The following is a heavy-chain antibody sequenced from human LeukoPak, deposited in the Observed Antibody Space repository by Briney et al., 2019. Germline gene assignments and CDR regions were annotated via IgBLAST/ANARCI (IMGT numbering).Heavy chain of an antibody. CDR2: IAWDDDK. CDR3: ARIRRTGYSGYDYYYYYGMDV. D-gene: IGHD5-12*01. CDR1: GFSLSTSGMC. V-gene: IGHV2-70*01. Sequence: SGPALVKPTQTLTLTCNFSGFSLSTSGMCVSWIRQPPGNALEWLALIAWDDDKYYSTSLKTRLTISKDTSKNQVVLTMTNMDPVDTATYYCARIRRTGYSGYDYYYYYGMDVWGKGTTVTVSS. J-gene: IGHJ6*04.